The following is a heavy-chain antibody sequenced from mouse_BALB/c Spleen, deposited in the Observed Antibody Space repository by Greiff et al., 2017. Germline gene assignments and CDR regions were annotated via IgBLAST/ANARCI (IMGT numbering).Heavy chain of an antibody. CDR1: GYSITSDYV. Sequence: EVKLVESGPGLVKPSQSLSLTCTATGYSITSDYVWYWLQQFPGNILEWLVYISYSGSTSYNPSHKSRISITRDTSKNHFFLQLNSVTTEDTATNYCASTMSTTGAMDYWGQGTSVTVSA. V-gene: IGHV3-2*02. CDR2: ISYSGST. J-gene: IGHJ4*01. D-gene: IGHD2-4*01. CDR3: ASTMSTTGAMDY.